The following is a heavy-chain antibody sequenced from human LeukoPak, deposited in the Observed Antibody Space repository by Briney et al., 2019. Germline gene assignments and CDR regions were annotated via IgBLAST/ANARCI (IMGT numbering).Heavy chain of an antibody. D-gene: IGHD6-6*01. Sequence: PSETLSLTCTVSGGSISSYYWSWIRRPVGKGLEWIGRIYTTGRRDYNPSLKSRVTMSVDTSKNQFSLKVTSMTAADTAVYYCARGDSSSETFDYWGQGTLVTVSS. CDR2: IYTTGRR. CDR3: ARGDSSSETFDY. V-gene: IGHV4-4*07. CDR1: GGSISSYY. J-gene: IGHJ4*02.